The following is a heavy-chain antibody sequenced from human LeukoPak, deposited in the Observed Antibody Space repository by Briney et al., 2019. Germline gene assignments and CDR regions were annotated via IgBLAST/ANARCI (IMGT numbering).Heavy chain of an antibody. V-gene: IGHV3-23*01. CDR2: ISEGVGST. Sequence: GGSLRLSCAAFGFTFSSYAMMWVRQAPGKGLEWVSSISEGVGSTYYTDSVKGRFTISRDNSKNTLSLQMNSLRAEDTAVYFCAIPPNVVLKSWYFDLWGQGTLVTVSS. J-gene: IGHJ4*02. CDR3: AIPPNVVLKSWYFDL. D-gene: IGHD4/OR15-4a*01. CDR1: GFTFSSYA.